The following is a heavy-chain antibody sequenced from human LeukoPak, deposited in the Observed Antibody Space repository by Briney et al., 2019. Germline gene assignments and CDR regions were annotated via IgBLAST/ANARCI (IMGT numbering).Heavy chain of an antibody. V-gene: IGHV1-18*01. J-gene: IGHJ6*03. CDR2: ISAYNGNT. Sequence: ASVKVSCKASGYTFTSYGISWVRQAPGQGLEWMGWISAYNGNTNYAQKLQGRVTMTTDTSTSTAYMELRGLRSDDTAVYYCARNPAAAIYYYYMDVWGKGTTVTVSS. CDR1: GYTFTSYG. D-gene: IGHD6-13*01. CDR3: ARNPAAAIYYYYMDV.